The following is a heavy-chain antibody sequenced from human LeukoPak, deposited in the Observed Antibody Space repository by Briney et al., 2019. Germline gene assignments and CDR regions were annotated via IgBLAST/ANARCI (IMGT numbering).Heavy chain of an antibody. CDR2: TIPIFGTA. V-gene: IGHV1-69*13. D-gene: IGHD4-23*01. J-gene: IGHJ4*02. Sequence: GASVKVSCKASGGTFSSYAISWVRQAPGQGLEWMGGTIPIFGTANYAQKFQGRVTITADESTSTAYMELSSLRSEDTAVYYCARVGDYGANSAMVMTPWGQGTLVTVSS. CDR3: ARVGDYGANSAMVMTP. CDR1: GGTFSSYA.